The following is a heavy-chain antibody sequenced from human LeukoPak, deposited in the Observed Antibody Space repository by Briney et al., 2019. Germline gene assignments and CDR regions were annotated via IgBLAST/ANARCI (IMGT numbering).Heavy chain of an antibody. J-gene: IGHJ2*01. CDR1: GFPFSQHG. CDR3: VAVLVPAAFWYFDV. CDR2: IWVDGTRK. V-gene: IGHV3-33*01. D-gene: IGHD2-2*01. Sequence: GGSLRLSCAMSGFPFSQHGYHWVRQAPGKGLAWTAVIWVDGTRKYYADSVEGRFTISRDNSKSTLYLQIDSLRPEDTAVYYCVAVLVPAAFWYFDVWGRGTQVTVSS.